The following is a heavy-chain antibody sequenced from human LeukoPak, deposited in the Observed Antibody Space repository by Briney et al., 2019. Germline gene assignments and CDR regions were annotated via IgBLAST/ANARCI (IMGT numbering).Heavy chain of an antibody. Sequence: SETLSLTCSVSGDSITYFYWSWIRQAAGKGLGWIGRISSSGSTDYNASLKSRVTMSIDTSKNQFSLNLRSVTAADTAVYYCAKVAKYYYGSETYFFFDHWGQGTLVTVSS. CDR2: ISSSGST. CDR1: GDSITYFY. CDR3: AKVAKYYYGSETYFFFDH. J-gene: IGHJ4*02. V-gene: IGHV4-4*07. D-gene: IGHD3-10*01.